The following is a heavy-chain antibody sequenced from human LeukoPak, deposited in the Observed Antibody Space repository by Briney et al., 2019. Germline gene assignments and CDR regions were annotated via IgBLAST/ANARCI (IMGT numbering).Heavy chain of an antibody. CDR2: ISAYNGNT. CDR3: ARPRGYDFWSGYYTGKCYFDY. Sequence: ASVKVSCKASGYTFTSYGISWVRQAPGQGLEWMGWISAYNGNTNYAQKLQGRVTMTTDTSTSTAYMELRSLRSDDTAVYYCARPRGYDFWSGYYTGKCYFDYWGQGTLVTVSS. V-gene: IGHV1-18*01. J-gene: IGHJ4*02. D-gene: IGHD3-3*01. CDR1: GYTFTSYG.